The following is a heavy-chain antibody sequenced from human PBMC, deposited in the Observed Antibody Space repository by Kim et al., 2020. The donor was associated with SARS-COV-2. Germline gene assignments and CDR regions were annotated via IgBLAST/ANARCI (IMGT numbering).Heavy chain of an antibody. CDR3: ARRPDYGPHYGMDV. J-gene: IGHJ6*02. V-gene: IGHV4-59*01. Sequence: SETLSLTCTVSGGSISSYYWSWIRQPPGKGLEWIGYIYYSGSTNYNPSLKSRVTISVDTSKNQFSLKLSSVTAADTAVYYCARRPDYGPHYGMDVWGQGTTVTVSS. D-gene: IGHD4-17*01. CDR2: IYYSGST. CDR1: GGSISSYY.